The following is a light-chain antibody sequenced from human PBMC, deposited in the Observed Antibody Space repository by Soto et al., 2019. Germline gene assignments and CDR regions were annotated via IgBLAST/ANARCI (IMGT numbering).Light chain of an antibody. CDR2: EVS. J-gene: IGLJ2*01. Sequence: QSVLTQPASVSGSPGQSIAISCTGTRSDVGAYNYVSWYQQHPGKAPKLMIYEVSNRPSGVSNRFSGSKSGNTASLTISGLQAEDEADYYCSSYTSSSTLVVFGGGTKLTVL. CDR3: SSYTSSSTLVV. V-gene: IGLV2-14*01. CDR1: RSDVGAYNY.